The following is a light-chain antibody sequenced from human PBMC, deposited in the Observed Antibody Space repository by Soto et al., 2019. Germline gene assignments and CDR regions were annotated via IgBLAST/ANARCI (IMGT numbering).Light chain of an antibody. Sequence: QLVLTQSPSASASLGASVKLTCTLSSGHNSYAIAWHQQQPEKGPRYLMKVNSDGSNSKGDGIPDRFSGSSSGAERYLTISSLQSEDEADYYCQTWSTDIRVFGGGTQLTVL. V-gene: IGLV4-69*01. CDR3: QTWSTDIRV. CDR1: SGHNSYA. CDR2: VNSDGSN. J-gene: IGLJ3*02.